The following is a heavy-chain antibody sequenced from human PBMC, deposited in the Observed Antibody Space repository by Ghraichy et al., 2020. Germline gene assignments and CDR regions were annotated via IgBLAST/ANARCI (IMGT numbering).Heavy chain of an antibody. CDR3: AKDRRTAYPGGFDP. V-gene: IGHV4-4*02. D-gene: IGHD3/OR15-3a*01. CDR2: IYQSGST. J-gene: IGHJ5*02. Sequence: SETLSLTCAVSGGSISSDCWWCCFRHAPGKGLEWIGEIYQSGSTYYNPSSNSRPTISLDNSTNQYSLMLTSFTAAAAAADYYAKDRRTAYPGGFDPWGQG. CDR1: GGSISSDCW.